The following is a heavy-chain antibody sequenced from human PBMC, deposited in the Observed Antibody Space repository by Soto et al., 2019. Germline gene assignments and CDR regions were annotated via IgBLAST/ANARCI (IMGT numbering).Heavy chain of an antibody. D-gene: IGHD6-25*01. Sequence: PWGSLRLSWAASGFSFSNFGLHWVRQAPGKGLEWVAVIWHDGKNKDYADSVKGRFTVSRDNSNNVMYLEMNSLRAGDTALYHYARDPGKDAAIDYWGQGTLVTVSS. J-gene: IGHJ4*02. CDR2: IWHDGKNK. CDR1: GFSFSNFG. CDR3: ARDPGKDAAIDY. V-gene: IGHV3-33*01.